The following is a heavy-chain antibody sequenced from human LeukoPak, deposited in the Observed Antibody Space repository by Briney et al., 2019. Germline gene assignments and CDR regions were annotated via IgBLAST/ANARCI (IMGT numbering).Heavy chain of an antibody. CDR3: ARTWFYDSSGYYYAY. CDR2: IYYSGST. Sequence: SSETLSLTCTVSGGSISSYYWSWIRQPPGRGLEWIGYIYYSGSTNYNPSLKSRVTISVDTSKNQFSLKLSSVTAADTAVYYCARTWFYDSSGYYYAYWGQGTLVTVSS. D-gene: IGHD3-22*01. J-gene: IGHJ4*02. V-gene: IGHV4-59*12. CDR1: GGSISSYY.